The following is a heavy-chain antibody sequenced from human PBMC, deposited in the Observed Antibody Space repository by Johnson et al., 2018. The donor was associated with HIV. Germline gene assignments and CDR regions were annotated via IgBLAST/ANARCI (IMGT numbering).Heavy chain of an antibody. J-gene: IGHJ3*02. Sequence: QVQLVESGGGVVQPGRSLRLSCAASGFPFSSYGMHWVLQAPGKGLEWVAVISYDGSNKYYADSVKGRFIISRDNSKNTLYLQVNSLRTEDTALYYCAKEVATRGIVGARWAFDIWGQWTMVTVSS. CDR1: GFPFSSYG. V-gene: IGHV3-30*18. D-gene: IGHD1-26*01. CDR2: ISYDGSNK. CDR3: AKEVATRGIVGARWAFDI.